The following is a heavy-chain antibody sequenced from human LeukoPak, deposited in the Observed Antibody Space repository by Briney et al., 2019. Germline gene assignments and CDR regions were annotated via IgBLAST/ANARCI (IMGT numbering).Heavy chain of an antibody. D-gene: IGHD3-16*02. Sequence: SGTLSLTCAVSGGSINSNNWWSWARQSPGKGLEWIGEIHNSGSTNYNPSLKRRLTLSIDNSKNQFSLTLSSVTAADTAVYYCAFGDYYRLDPWGQGTLVTVSS. J-gene: IGHJ5*02. V-gene: IGHV4-4*02. CDR1: GGSINSNNW. CDR2: IHNSGST. CDR3: AFGDYYRLDP.